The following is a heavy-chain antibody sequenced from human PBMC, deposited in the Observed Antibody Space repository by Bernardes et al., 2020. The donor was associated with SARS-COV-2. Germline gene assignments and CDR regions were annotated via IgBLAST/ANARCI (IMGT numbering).Heavy chain of an antibody. J-gene: IGHJ6*02. CDR3: AGHPRTGPSNV. D-gene: IGHD2-8*02. Sequence: ETLSFTCTISGGSISIIGHYWGWVRQPPGKGLEWIGAVSDTGTTYYNPSLESRLTISVDTSKNQFSLNLSSLTAADTAKYYCAGHPRTGPSNVWGRGTTVTGSS. CDR1: GGSISIIGHY. V-gene: IGHV4-39*01. CDR2: VSDTGTT.